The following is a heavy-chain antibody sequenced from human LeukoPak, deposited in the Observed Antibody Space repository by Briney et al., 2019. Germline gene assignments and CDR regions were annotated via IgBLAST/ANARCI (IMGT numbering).Heavy chain of an antibody. CDR3: ARGPTYYDFWSGYSTLDF. CDR2: IYYSGST. D-gene: IGHD3-3*01. J-gene: IGHJ4*02. Sequence: SETLSLTCTVSGGSISSYYWSWIRQPPGKGLEWIGYIYYSGSTNYNPSLKSRVTISVDTSKNQFSLKLSSVTAADTAVYYCARGPTYYDFWSGYSTLDFWGQGTLVTVSS. V-gene: IGHV4-59*01. CDR1: GGSISSYY.